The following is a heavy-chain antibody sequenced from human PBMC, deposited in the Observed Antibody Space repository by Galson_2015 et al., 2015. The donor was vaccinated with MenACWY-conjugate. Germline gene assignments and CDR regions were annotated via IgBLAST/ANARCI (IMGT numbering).Heavy chain of an antibody. CDR1: GYTLTELS. CDR2: FDPEDGET. V-gene: IGHV1-24*01. Sequence: SVKVSCKVSGYTLTELSMHWVRQAPGKGLEWMGGFDPEDGETIYAQKFQGRVTMTEDTSTDTAYMELSSLRSEDTAVYYCATVTRDYYDSSGYYHDYSGQGPLVTVSS. CDR3: ATVTRDYYDSSGYYHDY. J-gene: IGHJ4*02. D-gene: IGHD3-22*01.